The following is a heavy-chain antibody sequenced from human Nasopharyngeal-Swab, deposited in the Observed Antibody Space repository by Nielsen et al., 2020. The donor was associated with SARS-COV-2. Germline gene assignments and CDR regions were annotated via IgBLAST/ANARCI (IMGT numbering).Heavy chain of an antibody. CDR3: ARGVYSSSWYLY. Sequence: GESLKISCAASGFTFSSYGMHWVRQAPGKGLEWVAVIWYDGSNKYYADSVKGRFTISRDNSKNTLYLQMNSLRAEDTAVYYCARGVYSSSWYLYWGQGTLVTVSS. CDR1: GFTFSSYG. CDR2: IWYDGSNK. J-gene: IGHJ4*02. D-gene: IGHD6-13*01. V-gene: IGHV3-33*01.